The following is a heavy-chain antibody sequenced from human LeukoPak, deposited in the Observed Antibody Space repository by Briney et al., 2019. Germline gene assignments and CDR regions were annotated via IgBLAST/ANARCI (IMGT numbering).Heavy chain of an antibody. CDR1: GGSISSSSYY. CDR3: ARARVYGGSPSYYYYFDY. Sequence: SETLSLTCTVSGGSISSSSYYWGWIRQPPGKGLEWIGSIYYSGSTYYNPSLKSRVTISVDTSKNQFSLKLSSVTAADTAVYYCARARVYGGSPSYYYYFDYWGQGTLVTVSS. J-gene: IGHJ4*02. V-gene: IGHV4-39*07. CDR2: IYYSGST. D-gene: IGHD2/OR15-2a*01.